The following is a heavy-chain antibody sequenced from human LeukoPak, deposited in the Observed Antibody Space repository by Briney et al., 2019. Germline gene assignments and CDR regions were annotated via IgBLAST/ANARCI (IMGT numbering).Heavy chain of an antibody. CDR1: GGSFSGYY. CDR3: ARARSWGSFVSPRQNYFDY. D-gene: IGHD3-16*01. CDR2: INHSGST. V-gene: IGHV4-34*01. Sequence: SETLSLTCAVYGGSFSGYYWSWIRQPPGKGLEWIGEINHSGSTNYNPSLKSRVTISVDTSKNQFSLKLSSVTAADTAVYYCARARSWGSFVSPRQNYFDYWGQGTLVTVSS. J-gene: IGHJ4*02.